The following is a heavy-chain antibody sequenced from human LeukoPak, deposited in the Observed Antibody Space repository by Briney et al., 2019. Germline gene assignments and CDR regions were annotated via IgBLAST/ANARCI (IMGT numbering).Heavy chain of an antibody. CDR3: AKVCHQQLVFVDWKYDAFDI. CDR2: ISGSGGST. J-gene: IGHJ3*02. V-gene: IGHV3-23*01. D-gene: IGHD6-13*01. Sequence: GGSLRLSCAASGFTFSSYAMSWVRQAPGKGLEWVSAISGSGGSTYYADSVKGRFTISRDNSKNTLYLQMNSLRAEDTAVYYCAKVCHQQLVFVDWKYDAFDIWGQGTMVTVSS. CDR1: GFTFSSYA.